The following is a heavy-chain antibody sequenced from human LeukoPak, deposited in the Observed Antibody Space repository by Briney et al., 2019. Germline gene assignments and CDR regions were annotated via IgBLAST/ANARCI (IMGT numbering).Heavy chain of an antibody. CDR3: ARDLGEDTNMIFFDF. J-gene: IGHJ4*02. Sequence: ASVRVSCKASGYTFTSFGISWVRQAPGQGLEWMGWSIAYNGNTKYAQNVQGRVTMNADTSTDTAYMELRSLRSDDTAVYYCARDLGEDTNMIFFDFWGQGTLVTVSS. CDR2: SIAYNGNT. V-gene: IGHV1-18*01. D-gene: IGHD3/OR15-3a*01. CDR1: GYTFTSFG.